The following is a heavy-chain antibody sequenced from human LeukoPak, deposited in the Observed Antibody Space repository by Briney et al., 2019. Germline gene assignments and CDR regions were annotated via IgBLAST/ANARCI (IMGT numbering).Heavy chain of an antibody. J-gene: IGHJ4*01. CDR2: IKEDGSEK. CDR3: AREGDSGWYYYLDY. V-gene: IGHV3-7*01. D-gene: IGHD6-19*01. CDR1: GFTFSSYW. Sequence: SGGSLRLSCAASGFTFSSYWMTWVRQAPGKGLEWVANIKEDGSEKHYLDSVEGRFTISKDNAKNSLFLQMTSLRADDTAVYYCAREGDSGWYYYLDYWGHGTLVTVSS.